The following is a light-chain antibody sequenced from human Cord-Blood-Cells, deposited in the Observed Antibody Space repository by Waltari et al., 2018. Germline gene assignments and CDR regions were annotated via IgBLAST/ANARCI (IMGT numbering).Light chain of an antibody. J-gene: IGLJ3*02. V-gene: IGLV2-14*01. Sequence: QSALTQPASVSGSPGQSITISCTGTSSDVGGYNYVSWYQQHPGKAPKLMIYYVSNRAAGRSNPCSGSKSRNTASLTISGLQAEDEADYYCSSYTSSSRVFGGGTKLTVL. CDR1: SSDVGGYNY. CDR2: YVS. CDR3: SSYTSSSRV.